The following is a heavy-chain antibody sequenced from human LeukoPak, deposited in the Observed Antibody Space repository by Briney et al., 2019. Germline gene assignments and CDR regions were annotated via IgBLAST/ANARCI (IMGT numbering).Heavy chain of an antibody. D-gene: IGHD6-19*01. CDR2: IWYDGSNK. CDR1: GFTFSSYG. Sequence: PGGSLRLSCAASGFTFSSYGMHWVCQAPGKGLEWVAVIWYDGSNKYYADSVKGRFTISRDNSKNTLYLQMNSLRAEDTAVYYCARESGNGYSSGWYPYYYYGMDVWGQGTTVTVSS. V-gene: IGHV3-33*01. CDR3: ARESGNGYSSGWYPYYYYGMDV. J-gene: IGHJ6*02.